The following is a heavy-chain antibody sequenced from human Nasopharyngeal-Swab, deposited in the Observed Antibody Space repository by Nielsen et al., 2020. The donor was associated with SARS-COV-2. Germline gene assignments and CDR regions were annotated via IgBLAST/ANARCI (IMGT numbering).Heavy chain of an antibody. J-gene: IGHJ1*01. Sequence: GESLKISCAASGFTFSTYTMNWVRQAPGKGLEWVSSISGSSSYIWYADSVKGRFTVSRDNAKNSLFLQMDNPGADDTSFYYCARTAPFCGGDCYSEYFQYWGQGTLVTVSS. CDR3: ARTAPFCGGDCYSEYFQY. D-gene: IGHD2-21*02. CDR2: ISGSSSYI. V-gene: IGHV3-21*01. CDR1: GFTFSTYT.